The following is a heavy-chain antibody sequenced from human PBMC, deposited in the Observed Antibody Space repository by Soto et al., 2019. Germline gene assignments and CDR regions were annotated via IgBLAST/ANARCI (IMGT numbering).Heavy chain of an antibody. CDR3: ARTVGVNQLDY. CDR1: GGSVSSGSYY. J-gene: IGHJ4*02. CDR2: IYYSGST. D-gene: IGHD2-8*01. Sequence: QVQLQESGPGLVKPSETLSLTCTVSGGSVSSGSYYWSWIRQPPGKGLEWIGYIYYSGSTNYNPSLKSRVTISVDTSSNQFSLKLSSVTAADTAVYYCARTVGVNQLDYWGQGTLVTVSS. V-gene: IGHV4-61*01.